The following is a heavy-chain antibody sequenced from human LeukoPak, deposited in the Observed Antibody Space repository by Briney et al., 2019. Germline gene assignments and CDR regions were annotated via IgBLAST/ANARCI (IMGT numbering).Heavy chain of an antibody. Sequence: PGGSLRLSCAASGFTFSGYDMHWVRQPTGKGLEWVSAIGIAGDTYYPGSVKGRFTMSRENAKNSLYLQMNTLRAEDTAVYYCAKGSPPGDWGQGTLVTVSS. CDR2: IGIAGDT. D-gene: IGHD3-16*01. CDR3: AKGSPPGD. V-gene: IGHV3-13*04. J-gene: IGHJ4*02. CDR1: GFTFSGYD.